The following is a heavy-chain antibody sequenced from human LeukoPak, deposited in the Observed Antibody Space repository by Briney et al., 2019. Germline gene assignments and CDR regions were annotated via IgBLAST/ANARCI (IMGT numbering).Heavy chain of an antibody. D-gene: IGHD3-16*01. Sequence: GGSLRLSCAASGFTFDDYAMHWVRQAPGKGLEWVSLISWDGGSTYYADSVKGRFTISRDNSKNSLYLQMNSLRAEDTALYYCAKDIFPGLGHREGLGGAIPFVCWGQGTLITVSS. J-gene: IGHJ4*02. CDR2: ISWDGGST. V-gene: IGHV3-43D*03. CDR3: AKDIFPGLGHREGLGGAIPFVC. CDR1: GFTFDDYA.